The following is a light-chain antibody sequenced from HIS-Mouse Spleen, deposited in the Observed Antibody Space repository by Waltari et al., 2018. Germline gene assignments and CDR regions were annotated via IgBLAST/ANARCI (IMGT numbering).Light chain of an antibody. V-gene: IGLV3-10*01. CDR2: EDS. CDR1: ALPQKY. CDR3: YSTDSSGNHRV. J-gene: IGLJ2*01. Sequence: SYELTQPPSVSVSPGLTARITCPGDALPQKYAYWYQQKSGQAPVLVIYEDSKRPSGIPGGFSGSSSWTMATLTISGAQVEDEADYYCYSTDSSGNHRVFGGGTKLTVL.